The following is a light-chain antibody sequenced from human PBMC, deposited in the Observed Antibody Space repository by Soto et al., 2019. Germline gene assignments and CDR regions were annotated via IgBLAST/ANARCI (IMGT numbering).Light chain of an antibody. CDR2: GAS. Sequence: DNQLTQSPPSLSASVGDRVTITCRASQTINNYVNWYQQEAGKAPKLLIYGASSLQSGVPSRFSGSGFGTEFTLTISSLQSEDFVIYYCQQTYSTPYVFGGGTKLDI. V-gene: IGKV1-39*01. CDR1: QTINNY. CDR3: QQTYSTPYV. J-gene: IGKJ2*01.